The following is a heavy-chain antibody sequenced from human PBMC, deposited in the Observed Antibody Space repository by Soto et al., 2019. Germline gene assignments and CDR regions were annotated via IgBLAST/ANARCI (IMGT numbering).Heavy chain of an antibody. CDR1: GYTFASSG. CDR2: ISAYNGNT. D-gene: IGHD2-21*02. CDR3: ARTGPPIVVVTADNWFDP. J-gene: IGHJ5*02. V-gene: IGHV1-18*01. Sequence: ATVKVSCKASGYTFASSGISWLRQAPGQGLEWMGWISAYNGNTNYAQKLQGRVTMTTDTSTSTAYMELRSLRSDDTAVYYCARTGPPIVVVTADNWFDPWGQGTLVTVSS.